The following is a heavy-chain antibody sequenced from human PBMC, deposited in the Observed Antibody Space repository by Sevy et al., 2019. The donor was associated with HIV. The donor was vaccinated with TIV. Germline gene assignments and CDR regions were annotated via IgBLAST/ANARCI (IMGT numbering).Heavy chain of an antibody. CDR1: GFTFGDYG. V-gene: IGHV3-49*03. Sequence: GGSLRLSCTTSGFTFGDYGMSWFRQAPGKGLEWIGFIRSKPYGGATEYAASVKGRFTISRDDSKSIASLQMSSLKTEDTAVYYCSRVPPPRLCSSASCYEGDYYYYGMDVWSQGTTVTVSS. D-gene: IGHD2-2*01. CDR3: SRVPPPRLCSSASCYEGDYYYYGMDV. CDR2: IRSKPYGGAT. J-gene: IGHJ6*02.